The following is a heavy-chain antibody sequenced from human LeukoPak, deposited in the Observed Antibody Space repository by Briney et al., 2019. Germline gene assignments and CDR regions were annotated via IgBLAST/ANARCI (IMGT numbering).Heavy chain of an antibody. CDR2: IYASGST. CDR3: ARLSGGYVDY. J-gene: IGHJ4*02. V-gene: IGHV4-61*02. CDR1: GGSIXXXSYY. Sequence: SLTCXVXGGSIXXXSYYXGWXXQPAXKGXEWIGRIYASGSTNYNPSLKSRVTMSVDTSKNQFSLKLSSVTAADTAVYYCARLSGGYVDYWGQGTLVTVSS. D-gene: IGHD2-15*01.